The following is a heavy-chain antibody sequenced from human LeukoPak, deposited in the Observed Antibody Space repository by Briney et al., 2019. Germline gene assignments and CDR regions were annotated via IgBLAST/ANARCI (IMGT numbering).Heavy chain of an antibody. CDR3: ARALHDYVWGSYRSIYFDY. Sequence: GGSLRLSCAASGFTFSSYSMNWVRQAPGKGLEWVSYISSSSSTIYYADSVKGRFTISRDNAKNSLYLQMNSLRAEDTAVYYCARALHDYVWGSYRSIYFDYWGQGALVTVSS. J-gene: IGHJ4*02. CDR1: GFTFSSYS. CDR2: ISSSSSTI. V-gene: IGHV3-48*01. D-gene: IGHD3-16*02.